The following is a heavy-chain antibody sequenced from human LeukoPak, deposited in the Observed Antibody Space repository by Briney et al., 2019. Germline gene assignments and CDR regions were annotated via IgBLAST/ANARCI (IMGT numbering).Heavy chain of an antibody. Sequence: SETLSLTCTVSGGSISSIIYYWGWIRQPPGKGLEWIGSIYYSGSTYYNVSVKIRVTIDVYTSRNQFSMNLRTVTAADTAGYYCARNSLSVDYGSGSYTWDYWGQGTLVPVSS. CDR1: GGSISSIIYY. V-gene: IGHV4-39*01. J-gene: IGHJ4*02. CDR3: ARNSLSVDYGSGSYTWDY. D-gene: IGHD3-10*01. CDR2: IYYSGST.